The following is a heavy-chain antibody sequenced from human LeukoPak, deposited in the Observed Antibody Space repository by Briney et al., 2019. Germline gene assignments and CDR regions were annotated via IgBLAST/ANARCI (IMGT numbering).Heavy chain of an antibody. Sequence: ASVKVSCKASGYSFRSFPVNWVRQAPGQGLEWMGWMHPNSGNTGYAQKFQGRVTLTRNTSISTAYMELSSLRSEDTAVYYCARGGGIAVAGNFDYWGQGTLVTVSS. J-gene: IGHJ4*02. D-gene: IGHD6-19*01. CDR1: GYSFRSFP. CDR2: MHPNSGNT. V-gene: IGHV1-8*01. CDR3: ARGGGIAVAGNFDY.